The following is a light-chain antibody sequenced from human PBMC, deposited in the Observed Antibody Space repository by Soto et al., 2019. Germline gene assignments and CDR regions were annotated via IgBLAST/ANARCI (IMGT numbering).Light chain of an antibody. V-gene: IGKV3-20*01. Sequence: DIWLTQFPGTLGLSPGERATLSGTSSQSFNSNYLAWYQQKPGQAPRLLIYGASTRATGVPDRFSGSGSGTDFTLTISRLEPEDFAVYYCHQYGSSPRTVGPGTKVDIK. CDR1: QSFNSNY. CDR3: HQYGSSPRT. J-gene: IGKJ1*01. CDR2: GAS.